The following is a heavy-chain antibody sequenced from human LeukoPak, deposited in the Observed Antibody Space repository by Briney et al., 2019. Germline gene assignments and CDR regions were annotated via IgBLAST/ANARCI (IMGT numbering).Heavy chain of an antibody. D-gene: IGHD6-13*01. CDR1: GFTFSSYG. CDR3: AKDGSTYFDY. V-gene: IGHV3-30*18. J-gene: IGHJ4*02. Sequence: GRSLRLSCAASGFTFSSYGMPWVRQAPGKGLEWVAVISYDGSNKYYADSVKGRFTISRDNSKNTLYLQMNSLRAEDTAVYYCAKDGSTYFDYWGQGTLVTVSS. CDR2: ISYDGSNK.